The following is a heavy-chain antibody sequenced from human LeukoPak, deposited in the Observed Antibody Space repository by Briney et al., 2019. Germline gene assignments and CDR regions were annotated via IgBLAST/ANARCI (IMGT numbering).Heavy chain of an antibody. CDR2: ISPADSNT. CDR1: GFNLATYW. V-gene: IGHV5-51*01. J-gene: IGHJ4*02. D-gene: IGHD6-19*01. CDR3: ARQAALAGPAIDY. Sequence: GESLKIHCQVSGFNLATYWLGWVRQRTGKGLEWMGIISPADSNTRYSPSCQGQVTISADKPINTPHLQWRSLRASDTAIYYCARQAALAGPAIDYWGQGTLVTVSS.